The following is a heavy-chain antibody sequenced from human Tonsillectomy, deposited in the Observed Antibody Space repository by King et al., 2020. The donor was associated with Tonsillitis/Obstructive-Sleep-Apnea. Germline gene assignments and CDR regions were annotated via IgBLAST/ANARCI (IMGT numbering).Heavy chain of an antibody. CDR1: GFTFSSYW. Sequence: VQLVETGGGLVQPGGSLRLSCAASGFTFSSYWMSWVRQAPGKGLEWVANIKLDGSEKYYVDSVKGRFTISRDNPKNSLYLQMNSMRDEDTAVYYCARPNTDGYNTHIWGQGTMVTVSS. J-gene: IGHJ3*02. CDR2: IKLDGSEK. CDR3: ARPNTDGYNTHI. V-gene: IGHV3-7*03. D-gene: IGHD5-24*01.